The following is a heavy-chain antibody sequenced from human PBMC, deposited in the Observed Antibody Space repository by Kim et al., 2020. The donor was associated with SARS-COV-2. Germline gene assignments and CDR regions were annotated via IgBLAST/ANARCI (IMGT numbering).Heavy chain of an antibody. J-gene: IGHJ6*03. D-gene: IGHD4-17*01. V-gene: IGHV1-69*13. CDR1: GGTFSSYA. CDR2: IIPIFGTA. CDR3: ARDPQPASNDYGDPRVYYYYMDV. Sequence: SVKVSCKASGGTFSSYAISWVRQAPGQGLEWMGGIIPIFGTANYAQKFQGRVTITADESTSTAYMELSSLRSEDTAVYYCARDPQPASNDYGDPRVYYYYMDVWGKGTTVTVSS.